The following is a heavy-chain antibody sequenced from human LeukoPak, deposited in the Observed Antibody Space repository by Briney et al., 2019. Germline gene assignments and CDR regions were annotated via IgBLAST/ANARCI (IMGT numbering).Heavy chain of an antibody. V-gene: IGHV4-39*01. D-gene: IGHD6-13*01. CDR3: ARHGGMNAAARPYYFDY. CDR2: IYYSGSA. J-gene: IGHJ4*02. CDR1: GGSISSSSYY. Sequence: PSETLSLTCTVSGGSISSSSYYWGWIRQPPGKGLEWIGSIYYSGSAYYNPSLKSRVTISVDTSKNRFSLKLSSVTAADTAVYYCARHGGMNAAARPYYFDYWGQGTLVTVSS.